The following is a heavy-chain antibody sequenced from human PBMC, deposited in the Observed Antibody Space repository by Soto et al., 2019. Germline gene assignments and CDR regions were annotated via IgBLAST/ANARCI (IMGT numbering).Heavy chain of an antibody. D-gene: IGHD2-15*01. CDR2: IDYNGVT. CDR3: GKVLVGATGHTDSDS. V-gene: IGHV4-39*01. CDR1: GGSIYRSRYY. J-gene: IGHJ4*02. Sequence: SETLSLTCTVSGGSIYRSRYYWCWIRQPPGRGLEWIGNIDYNGVTYSNPSLKSRVTISRDTSRNQFSLKLTSVTAADTALYYCGKVLVGATGHTDSDSWGPGTLVTVSS.